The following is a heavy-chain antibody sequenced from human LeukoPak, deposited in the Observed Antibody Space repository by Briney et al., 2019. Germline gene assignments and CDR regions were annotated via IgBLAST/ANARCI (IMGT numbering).Heavy chain of an antibody. V-gene: IGHV3-7*05. J-gene: IGHJ4*02. CDR3: AGYGKSKLDY. Sequence: PGGSLRLSCAASGLTFSRYAMSWVRQAPGKGLEWVANIKEDGSEKYYVDSVKGRFTISRDNAKNSLYLQMNSLRAEDTAVYYCAGYGKSKLDYWGQGTLVTVSS. CDR2: IKEDGSEK. D-gene: IGHD1-1*01. CDR1: GLTFSRYA.